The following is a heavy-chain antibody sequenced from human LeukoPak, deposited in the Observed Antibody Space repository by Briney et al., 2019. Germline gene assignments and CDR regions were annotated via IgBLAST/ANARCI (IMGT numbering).Heavy chain of an antibody. CDR3: AKGAVGKTESSGYPPHFDY. Sequence: ASVTVSCKASGYTFTSYYMHWVRQAPGQGLEWMGIINPSGGSTSYAQKFQGRVTMTRDTSTSTVYMELSSLGSEDTAVYYCAKGAVGKTESSGYPPHFDYWGQGTLVTVSS. CDR2: INPSGGST. CDR1: GYTFTSYY. V-gene: IGHV1-46*01. D-gene: IGHD3-22*01. J-gene: IGHJ4*02.